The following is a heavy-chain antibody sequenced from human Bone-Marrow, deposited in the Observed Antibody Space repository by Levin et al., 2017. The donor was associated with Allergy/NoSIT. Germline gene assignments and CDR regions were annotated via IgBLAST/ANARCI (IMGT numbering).Heavy chain of an antibody. V-gene: IGHV3-23*01. CDR3: AKDLAGSGWKPTNHY. CDR1: GFTFDNYA. J-gene: IGHJ4*02. Sequence: GGSLRLSCAASGFTFDNYAMSWVRQAPGKGLEWVSSISGSGASIYYADSVKGRFTISRDNSKRTLYLQMNSLSPEDTAVYYGAKDLAGSGWKPTNHYCGQGTLVTVSS. D-gene: IGHD6-19*01. CDR2: ISGSGASI.